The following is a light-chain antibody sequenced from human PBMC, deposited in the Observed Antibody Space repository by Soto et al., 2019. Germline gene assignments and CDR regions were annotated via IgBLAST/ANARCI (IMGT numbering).Light chain of an antibody. CDR1: QSVSSN. V-gene: IGKV3-15*01. J-gene: IGKJ1*01. CDR2: GAS. Sequence: EIVMTQSPATLSVSPWERATLSCRASQSVSSNLAWYQQKPGKAPRLLIYGASTRATGISARFSGSGSGTEFTLTISSLQSEDFAVYYCQQYNNWWTFGQGTKVDIK. CDR3: QQYNNWWT.